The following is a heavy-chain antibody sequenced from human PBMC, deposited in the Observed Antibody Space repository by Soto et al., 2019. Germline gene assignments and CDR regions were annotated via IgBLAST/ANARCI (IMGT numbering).Heavy chain of an antibody. V-gene: IGHV4-39*01. CDR2: IYYSGST. CDR3: ARCGANDIMVYANCYMDV. J-gene: IGHJ6*03. Sequence: PSETLSLTCTVSGGSISSSSYYWGWIRQPPGKGLEWIGSIYYSGSTYYNPSLKSRVTISVDTSKNQFSLKLSSVTAADTAAYYCARCGANDIMVYANCYMDVWGKGTTVTVSS. D-gene: IGHD2-8*01. CDR1: GGSISSSSYY.